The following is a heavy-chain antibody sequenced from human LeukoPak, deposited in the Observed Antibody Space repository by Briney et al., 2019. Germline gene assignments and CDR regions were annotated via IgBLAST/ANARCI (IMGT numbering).Heavy chain of an antibody. CDR1: GFTFSTYS. Sequence: PGGSLRLSCAASGFTFSTYSMNWVRQAPGKGLEWVSSISGSSSFIYYEESVKGRFTISRDNAKNSLYLQMNSLRAEDTAVYYCARGGSTSSSSHFHHWGQGTLVTVSS. CDR3: ARGGSTSSSSHFHH. J-gene: IGHJ1*01. D-gene: IGHD6-6*01. CDR2: ISGSSSFI. V-gene: IGHV3-21*01.